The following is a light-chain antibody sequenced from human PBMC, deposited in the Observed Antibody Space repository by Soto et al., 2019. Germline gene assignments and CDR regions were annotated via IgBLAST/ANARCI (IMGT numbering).Light chain of an antibody. Sequence: QTVVTQEPSLSVSPGRTVTLTCALSSGSVSPSYYPSWYQQTPGQAPRTLIYSTNTRSSGVPDRFSDSILGNKAALTITGAEADDESDYYCVLYMGSGIWVFGGGTKVTVL. J-gene: IGLJ3*02. CDR2: STN. CDR1: SGSVSPSYY. V-gene: IGLV8-61*01. CDR3: VLYMGSGIWV.